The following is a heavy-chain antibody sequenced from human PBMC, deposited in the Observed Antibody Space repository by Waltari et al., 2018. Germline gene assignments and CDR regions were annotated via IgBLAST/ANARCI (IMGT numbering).Heavy chain of an antibody. V-gene: IGHV6-1*01. Sequence: QVQLQQSGPGLVKPSQTLSLTCAISGDSVSSNSAAWNWIRQSPSRGLEWLGRTYYRSKGYNDYAVSVKSRITINPDTAKNQFSLQLNSVTPEDTAVYYCARDNGDYYDSSGYPYFDYWGQGTLVTVSS. J-gene: IGHJ4*02. CDR2: TYYRSKGYN. CDR1: GDSVSSNSAA. CDR3: ARDNGDYYDSSGYPYFDY. D-gene: IGHD3-22*01.